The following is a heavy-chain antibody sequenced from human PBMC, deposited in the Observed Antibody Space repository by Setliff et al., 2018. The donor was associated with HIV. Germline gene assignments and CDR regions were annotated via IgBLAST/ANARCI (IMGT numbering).Heavy chain of an antibody. CDR3: ARDVGGFTVFAVPRGGFDP. D-gene: IGHD3-3*01. CDR2: IYYAGRT. Sequence: SETLSLTCTVSGGSISTYYWSWIRQAPGRGLEWIGYIYYAGRTNYNPSLKSRVTMSLDSSKKQFSLKLSSVTAADTAVYFCARDVGGFTVFAVPRGGFDPWGQGTLVTSPQ. CDR1: GGSISTYY. V-gene: IGHV4-59*01. J-gene: IGHJ5*02.